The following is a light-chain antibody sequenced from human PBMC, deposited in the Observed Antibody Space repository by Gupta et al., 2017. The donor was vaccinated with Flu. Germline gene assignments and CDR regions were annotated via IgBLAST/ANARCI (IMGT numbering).Light chain of an antibody. CDR1: SSDVGAYNH. CDR2: DVN. Sequence: TSSDVGAYNHVSWYQRHPGEAPKLIIYDVNRRPSGVPDRFSGSKSGYTASLTISGLQAEDEADYYYCSSPGTYSVIFGGGTKVTVL. J-gene: IGLJ2*01. CDR3: CSSPGTYSVI. V-gene: IGLV2-11*01.